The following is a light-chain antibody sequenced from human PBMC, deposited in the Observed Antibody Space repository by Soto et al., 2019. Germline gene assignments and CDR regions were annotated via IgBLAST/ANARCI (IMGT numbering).Light chain of an antibody. J-gene: IGKJ4*01. Sequence: DIQMTQSPSTLSASVGDRVTITCRASQSIDRWLAWYQQRPGRAPKLLIYDVANLETGVPSRFSGSGSETEFTLTISSLQPDDFATYYCQQYSSMLSFGGGTEVDLK. CDR1: QSIDRW. V-gene: IGKV1-5*01. CDR3: QQYSSMLS. CDR2: DVA.